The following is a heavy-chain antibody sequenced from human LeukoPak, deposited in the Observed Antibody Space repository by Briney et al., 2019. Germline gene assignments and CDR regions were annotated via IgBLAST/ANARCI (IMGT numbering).Heavy chain of an antibody. V-gene: IGHV3-7*03. Sequence: GGSLRLSCAASRFTFGTYWMSWVRQAPGKGPEWVATIKQDGSEKYYVDSVKGRFTISSDNAKNSLNLQMNSLRAEDTAVYYCARYFDFWTGRPFDYWGQGTLVIVSS. CDR2: IKQDGSEK. CDR1: RFTFGTYW. D-gene: IGHD3-3*01. CDR3: ARYFDFWTGRPFDY. J-gene: IGHJ4*02.